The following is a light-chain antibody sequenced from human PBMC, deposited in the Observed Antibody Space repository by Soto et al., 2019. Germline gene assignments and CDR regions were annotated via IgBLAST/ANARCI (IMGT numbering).Light chain of an antibody. CDR3: QSYDSSNHVV. CDR1: SGSIASNY. Sequence: NFMLTQPHSVSESPGKTVTISCTGSSGSIASNYVQWYQQRPGSAPTTVIYEDNQRTSGVPDRFSGSIDSSSNSASLTISGLKTEDEADYYCQSYDSSNHVVFGGGTKVTVL. CDR2: EDN. J-gene: IGLJ2*01. V-gene: IGLV6-57*02.